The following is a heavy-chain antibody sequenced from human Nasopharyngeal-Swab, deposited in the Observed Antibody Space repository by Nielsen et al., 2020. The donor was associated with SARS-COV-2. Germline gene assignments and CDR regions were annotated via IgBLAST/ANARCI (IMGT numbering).Heavy chain of an antibody. Sequence: RQAPGKGLEWIGGINHSGSTNYNPSLKSRVTISVDTSKNQFSLKLSSVTAADTAVYYCARGFPGAAAGTDYWGQGTLVTVSS. D-gene: IGHD6-13*01. J-gene: IGHJ4*02. CDR3: ARGFPGAAAGTDY. V-gene: IGHV4-34*01. CDR2: INHSGST.